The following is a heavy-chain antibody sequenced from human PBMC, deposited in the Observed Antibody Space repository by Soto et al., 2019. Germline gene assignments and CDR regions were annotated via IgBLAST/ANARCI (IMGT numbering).Heavy chain of an antibody. J-gene: IGHJ4*02. CDR2: ILQNGVST. D-gene: IGHD3-16*01. Sequence: GGSLRLSCAASGVTFSAYTMSWVRQAPGKGLEWVSAILQNGVSTYYADSVKGRFTISRDNSKNTLYLQMSSLRAEDTAVYYCAKDARRDDGFWDFDYWGQGTLVTVSS. CDR3: AKDARRDDGFWDFDY. CDR1: GVTFSAYT. V-gene: IGHV3-23*01.